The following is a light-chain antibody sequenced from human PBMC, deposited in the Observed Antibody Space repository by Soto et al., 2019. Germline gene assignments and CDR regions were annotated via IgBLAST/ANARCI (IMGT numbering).Light chain of an antibody. CDR2: ANT. CDR3: QSYDSSLSGYV. CDR1: SSNIGPTYD. V-gene: IGLV1-40*01. Sequence: VVTQPPSVSGAPGQRVTISCTGSSSNIGPTYDVHWYQQLPGTAPKLLIYANTNRPSGVPDRFSGSKSGTSASLAITGLHAEDEADYFCQSYDSSLSGYVFGTGTKLTVL. J-gene: IGLJ1*01.